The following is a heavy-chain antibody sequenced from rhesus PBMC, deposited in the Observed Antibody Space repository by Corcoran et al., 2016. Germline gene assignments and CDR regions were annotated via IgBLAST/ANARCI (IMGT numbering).Heavy chain of an antibody. V-gene: IGHV4S10*01. CDR1: GGSISDSYR. D-gene: IGHD4-23*01. Sequence: QVQLQESGPGVVKPSETLSLTCAVSGGSISDSYRWSWIRQPPGKGLEWIGYIYGSTTSTNYNPSPKGRVTISKGASRNQFSLQLSAVTAADTAVYYCSREGLYSNYGQVEFWGQGALVTVSS. CDR2: IYGSTTST. J-gene: IGHJ1*01. CDR3: SREGLYSNYGQVEF.